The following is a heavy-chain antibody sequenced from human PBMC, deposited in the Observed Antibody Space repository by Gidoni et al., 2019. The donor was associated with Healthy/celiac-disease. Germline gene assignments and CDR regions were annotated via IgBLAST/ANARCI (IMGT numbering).Heavy chain of an antibody. CDR2: ISYDGSNK. Sequence: QVQLVESGGGVVQPGRSLRLSCAASGVTFRSYGMHWVRQAPGKGLELVAVISYDGSNKDYADSVKGRFTISRDNSKNTLYLQMNSLRAEDTAVYYCAIGIDYYDSSGYGDAFDIWGQGTMVTVSS. D-gene: IGHD3-22*01. CDR1: GVTFRSYG. J-gene: IGHJ3*02. V-gene: IGHV3-30*03. CDR3: AIGIDYYDSSGYGDAFDI.